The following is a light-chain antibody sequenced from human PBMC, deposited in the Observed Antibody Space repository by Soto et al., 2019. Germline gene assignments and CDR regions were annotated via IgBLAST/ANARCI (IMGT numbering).Light chain of an antibody. CDR3: QSYDSSLSGVV. J-gene: IGLJ2*01. V-gene: IGLV1-40*01. CDR1: SSNIGAAYD. Sequence: QSVLTQPPSVSGTPGQGVTISCTGSSSNIGAAYDVHWYQHLPGTAPKLLIYANNNRPSGVPDRFSGSKSGTSASRAITGLQAEDEADYYCQSYDSSLSGVVFGGGTKLTVL. CDR2: ANN.